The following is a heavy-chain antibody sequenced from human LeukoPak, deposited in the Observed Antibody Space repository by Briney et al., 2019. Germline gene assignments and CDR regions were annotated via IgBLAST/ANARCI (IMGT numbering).Heavy chain of an antibody. Sequence: GGSLRLSCAASGFTFSNYAMHWVRQAPGKGLEWVAVISYDGSNKNYVDSVKGRVTISRDNSKNTLYLQMNSLRAEDTAVYYCARDIFSVVVVVITHGVFDYWGQGTLVTVSS. CDR1: GFTFSNYA. CDR2: ISYDGSNK. CDR3: ARDIFSVVVVVITHGVFDY. D-gene: IGHD3-22*01. V-gene: IGHV3-30*03. J-gene: IGHJ4*02.